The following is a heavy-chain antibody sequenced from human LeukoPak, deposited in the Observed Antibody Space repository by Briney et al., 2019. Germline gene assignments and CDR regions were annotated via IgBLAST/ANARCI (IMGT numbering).Heavy chain of an antibody. Sequence: GASVKVSCKASGYTFTGYYMYWVRQAPGQGLEWMGWINPNSGGANYAQKFQVRVTMTGDRSISTAYMELSRLRSDDTAVYYCARGRDELDYWGQGTLVTASS. J-gene: IGHJ4*02. CDR2: INPNSGGA. D-gene: IGHD1-1*01. CDR3: ARGRDELDY. V-gene: IGHV1-2*02. CDR1: GYTFTGYY.